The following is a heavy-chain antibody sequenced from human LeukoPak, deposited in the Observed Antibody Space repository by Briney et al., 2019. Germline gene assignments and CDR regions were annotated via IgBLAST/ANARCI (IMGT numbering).Heavy chain of an antibody. V-gene: IGHV3-21*04. J-gene: IGHJ6*03. Sequence: GGSLRLSCAASGFTFSSYSMNWVRQAPGKGLEWVSSISSSSSYIYYADSVKGRFTISRDNAKNSLYLQMNSLRAEDTAVYYCAKDSSGSYFRYYYMDVWGKGTTVTVSS. CDR3: AKDSSGSYFRYYYMDV. D-gene: IGHD1-26*01. CDR2: ISSSSSYI. CDR1: GFTFSSYS.